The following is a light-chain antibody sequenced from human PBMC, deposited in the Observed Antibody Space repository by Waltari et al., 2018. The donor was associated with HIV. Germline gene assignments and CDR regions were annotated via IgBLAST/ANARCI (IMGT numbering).Light chain of an antibody. CDR2: EVS. V-gene: IGLV2-14*01. Sequence: QSALTQPASVSGSPGQSITISCTGTSSDVGGYNYVSWYQPHPGKAPKLMIYEVSNRPSGVSNRFSGSKSGNTASLTISGLQAEDEADYYCSSYTSSSGRVFGGGTKLTVL. J-gene: IGLJ3*02. CDR1: SSDVGGYNY. CDR3: SSYTSSSGRV.